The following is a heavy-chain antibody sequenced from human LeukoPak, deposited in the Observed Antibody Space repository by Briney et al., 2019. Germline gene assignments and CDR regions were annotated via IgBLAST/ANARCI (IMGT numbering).Heavy chain of an antibody. CDR1: GGSISSSSYY. Sequence: PSETLSLTCTVSGGSISSSSYYWGWIRQPPGKGLEWIGSIYYSGSTYYNPSLKNRVTISVDTSKNQFSLKLSSVTAADTAVYYCARHHIVVVTAGFDPWGQGTLVTVSS. D-gene: IGHD2-21*02. J-gene: IGHJ5*02. CDR3: ARHHIVVVTAGFDP. V-gene: IGHV4-39*01. CDR2: IYYSGST.